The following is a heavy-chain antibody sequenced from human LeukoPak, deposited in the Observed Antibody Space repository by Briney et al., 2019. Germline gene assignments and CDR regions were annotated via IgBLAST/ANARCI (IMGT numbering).Heavy chain of an antibody. D-gene: IGHD3-3*01. V-gene: IGHV3-23*01. CDR2: ISGSGGST. CDR1: GFTFSSYG. J-gene: IGHJ5*02. Sequence: PGGSLRLSCAASGFTFSSYGTHWVRQAPGKGLAWVSAISGSGGSTYYADSVKGRFTISRDNSKNTLYLQMNSLRAEDTAVYYCANFTIQSLDPWGQGTLVTVSS. CDR3: ANFTIQSLDP.